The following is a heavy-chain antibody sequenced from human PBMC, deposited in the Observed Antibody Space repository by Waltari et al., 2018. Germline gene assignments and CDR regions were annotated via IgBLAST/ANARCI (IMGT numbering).Heavy chain of an antibody. V-gene: IGHV1-2*02. J-gene: IGHJ4*02. CDR2: INPNSGGT. D-gene: IGHD6-19*01. CDR3: ARERGALEQWLGH. Sequence: WVRQAPGQGLEWMGWINPNSGGTNYAQKFQGRVTMTRDTSISTAYMELSRLRSDDTAVYYCARERGALEQWLGHWGQGTLVTVSS.